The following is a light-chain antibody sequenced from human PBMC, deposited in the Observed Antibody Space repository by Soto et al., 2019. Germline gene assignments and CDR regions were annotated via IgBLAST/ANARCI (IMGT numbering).Light chain of an antibody. Sequence: DSQMTQSPSSLSASVGDRVTITCRATQDIRNYLAWYQQKPGKVPKLLIYAATTLQSGAPSRFSGSGSGTDFTLMISSLQPEDVATYYCQKYDSAPLTFGGGTKVDIK. V-gene: IGKV1-27*01. CDR1: QDIRNY. CDR3: QKYDSAPLT. CDR2: AAT. J-gene: IGKJ4*01.